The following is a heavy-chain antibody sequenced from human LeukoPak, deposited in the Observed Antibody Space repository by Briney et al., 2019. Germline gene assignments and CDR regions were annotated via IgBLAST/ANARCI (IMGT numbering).Heavy chain of an antibody. CDR2: IYTRGST. CDR1: GGSISSGSYY. Sequence: SSETLSLTCTVSGGSISSGSYYWSWVRQPAGKGLEWIGRIYTRGSTNYNPSLKSRVTISVDTSKNQFSLRLSSVTAADTAVYYCARGYWFYFDYWGQGTLVTVSS. J-gene: IGHJ4*02. D-gene: IGHD2-8*02. V-gene: IGHV4-61*02. CDR3: ARGYWFYFDY.